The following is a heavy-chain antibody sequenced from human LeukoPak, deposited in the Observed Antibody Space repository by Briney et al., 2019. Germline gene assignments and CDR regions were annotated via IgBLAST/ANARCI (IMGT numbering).Heavy chain of an antibody. Sequence: GGSLRLSCVASGFSFSNYWMSWVRQAPGKGLECVANIKEDGSEKYYVDSVKGRFTISRDNAKSSMYLQMNSLRAEDTAVYYCARDSNYAMDYWGQGTLVTVSS. V-gene: IGHV3-7*01. CDR2: IKEDGSEK. J-gene: IGHJ4*02. CDR3: ARDSNYAMDY. CDR1: GFSFSNYW. D-gene: IGHD4-11*01.